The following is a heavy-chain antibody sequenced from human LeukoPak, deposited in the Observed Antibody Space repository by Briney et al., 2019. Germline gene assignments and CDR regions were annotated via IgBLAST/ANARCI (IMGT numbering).Heavy chain of an antibody. CDR2: ISYDGSNK. D-gene: IGHD1-1*01. V-gene: IGHV3-30-3*01. CDR1: GFTFSSYA. CDR3: GRDWKLDY. J-gene: IGHJ4*02. Sequence: GGSLRLSCAASGFTFSSYAMHWVRQAPGKGLEWVAVISYDGSNKYYADSVKGRFTISRDNSKNTLYLQMNSLRVEDTAMYYCGRDWKLDYWGQGTLVTVSS.